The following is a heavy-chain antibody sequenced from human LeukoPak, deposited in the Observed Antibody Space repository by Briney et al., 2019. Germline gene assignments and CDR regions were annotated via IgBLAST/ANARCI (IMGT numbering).Heavy chain of an antibody. CDR2: ISGSSSHI. Sequence: GGFLRLSCEASGFTFSDYYLSWIRQAPGKGLEWISYISGSSSHINYADSVKGRFTISRDNAKKSVYLQMDSLRVEDTAVYYCARDQIGSWWGQGTLVIVSS. V-gene: IGHV3-11*06. CDR1: GFTFSDYY. J-gene: IGHJ4*02. CDR3: ARDQIGSW. D-gene: IGHD6-13*01.